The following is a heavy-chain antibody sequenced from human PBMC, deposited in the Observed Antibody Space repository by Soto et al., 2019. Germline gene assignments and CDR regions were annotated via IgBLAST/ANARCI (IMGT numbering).Heavy chain of an antibody. CDR1: GFTFSSYA. V-gene: IGHV3-23*01. CDR3: AKDRRPQWLVRWYFDY. J-gene: IGHJ4*02. CDR2: ISGSGGST. Sequence: GGSLRLSCAASGFTFSSYAMSWVRQAPGKGLEWVSAISGSGGSTYYADSVKGRFTISRDNSKNTLYLQMNSLRAEDTAVYYCAKDRRPQWLVRWYFDYWGQGXLVTVSS. D-gene: IGHD6-19*01.